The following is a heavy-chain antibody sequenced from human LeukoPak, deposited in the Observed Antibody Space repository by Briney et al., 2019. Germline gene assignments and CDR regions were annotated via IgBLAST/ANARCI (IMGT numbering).Heavy chain of an antibody. CDR3: ARNLYYYDSSGYYYY. CDR1: GFTVSSNY. Sequence: RTRGSLRLSCAASGFTVSSNYMSWVRQAPGKGLEWVSAIYTGGSTYYAGSVKGRFTISRDSSKNTLYLQMNSLRAEDTAVYYCARNLYYYDSSGYYYYWGQGTLVTVSS. V-gene: IGHV3-66*01. CDR2: IYTGGST. D-gene: IGHD3-22*01. J-gene: IGHJ4*02.